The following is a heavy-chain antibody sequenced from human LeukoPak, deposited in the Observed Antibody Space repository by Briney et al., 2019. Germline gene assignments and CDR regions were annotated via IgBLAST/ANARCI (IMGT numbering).Heavy chain of an antibody. Sequence: GGSLRLSCAASGFTFSSYGMHWVRQAPGKGLERIGFIRSKVYGGATEYAASVKGRFTISRDDSKSIVYLQMNSLKAEDTAVYYCTRDLFGDLFCTLDYWGQGTLVTVSS. V-gene: IGHV3-49*04. D-gene: IGHD3-10*01. CDR2: IRSKVYGGAT. CDR1: GFTFSSYG. J-gene: IGHJ4*02. CDR3: TRDLFGDLFCTLDY.